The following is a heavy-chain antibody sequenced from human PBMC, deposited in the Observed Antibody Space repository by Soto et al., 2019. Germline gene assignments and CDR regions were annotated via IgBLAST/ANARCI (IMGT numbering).Heavy chain of an antibody. CDR2: ISYDGSNK. Sequence: QPGGSLRLSCAASGFTFSSYGMHWVRQAPGKGLEWVAVISYDGSNKYYADSVKGRFTISRDNSKNTLYLQMNSLRAEDTAVYYCAKDMDCSSTSCPLHLYYYYGMDVWGQGTTVTVS. J-gene: IGHJ6*02. CDR1: GFTFSSYG. D-gene: IGHD2-2*01. CDR3: AKDMDCSSTSCPLHLYYYYGMDV. V-gene: IGHV3-30*18.